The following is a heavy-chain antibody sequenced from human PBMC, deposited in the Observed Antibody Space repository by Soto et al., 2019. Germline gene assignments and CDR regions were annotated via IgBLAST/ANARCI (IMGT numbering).Heavy chain of an antibody. D-gene: IGHD5-12*01. CDR2: IIPILGIA. J-gene: IGHJ6*02. CDR3: ASLEMATIDYYYYGMDV. V-gene: IGHV1-69*04. Sequence: ASVKVSCKASGGTFSSYAISWVRQAPGQGLEWMGRIIPILGIANYAQKFQGRVTITADKSTSTAYMELSSLRSEDTAVYYCASLEMATIDYYYYGMDVWGQGTTVTVSS. CDR1: GGTFSSYA.